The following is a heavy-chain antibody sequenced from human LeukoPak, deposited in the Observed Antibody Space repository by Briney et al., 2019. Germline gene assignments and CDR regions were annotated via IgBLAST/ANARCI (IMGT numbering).Heavy chain of an antibody. J-gene: IGHJ4*02. Sequence: GGSLRLSCAASGFTFSSYAMTWVRQAPGKGLGWVSGISSSGGSTYYADSVKGRFTISRDNFKNTVYLQMNSLRAEDTAVYYCAKTMGAIDHDYWGQGTLVTVSS. V-gene: IGHV3-23*01. CDR2: ISSSGGST. D-gene: IGHD1-26*01. CDR1: GFTFSSYA. CDR3: AKTMGAIDHDY.